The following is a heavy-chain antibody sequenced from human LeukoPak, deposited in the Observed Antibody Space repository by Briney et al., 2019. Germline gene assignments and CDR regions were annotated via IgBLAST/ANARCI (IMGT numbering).Heavy chain of an antibody. D-gene: IGHD3-10*01. V-gene: IGHV3-74*01. J-gene: IGHJ5*01. CDR3: TRAITYFYGSVTYDWFDS. CDR1: GFTFSSYW. Sequence: QAGGSLRLSCAASGFTFSSYWMHWVRHTPGKGLMWVARIKSDGSTIYADSVQGRFIISRDNAKNMVYLQMNSLRADDTAIYYCTRAITYFYGSVTYDWFDSWGQGTRVTVSS. CDR2: IKSDGST.